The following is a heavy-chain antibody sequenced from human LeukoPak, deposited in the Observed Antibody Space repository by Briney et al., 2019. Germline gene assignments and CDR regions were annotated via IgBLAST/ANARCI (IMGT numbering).Heavy chain of an antibody. Sequence: PSETLSLTCTVSGDSINCYYWNWIRQPAGKGLEWIGRICSSGSTNYNPSLKSRVTMSVGTSKNQLSLTLSSVTAADTAVYYCARGAYCSGAGCSFFDYWGQGTLVTVSS. CDR2: ICSSGST. D-gene: IGHD2-21*01. CDR3: ARGAYCSGAGCSFFDY. CDR1: GDSINCYY. V-gene: IGHV4-4*07. J-gene: IGHJ4*02.